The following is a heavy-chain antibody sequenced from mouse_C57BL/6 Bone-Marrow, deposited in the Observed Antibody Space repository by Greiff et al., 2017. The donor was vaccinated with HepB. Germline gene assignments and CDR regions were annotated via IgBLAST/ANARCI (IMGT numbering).Heavy chain of an antibody. CDR2: ISDGGSYT. D-gene: IGHD2-2*01. Sequence: EVKLMESGGGLVKPGGSLKLSCAASGFTFSSYAMSWVRQTPEKRLEWVATISDGGSYTYYPDNVKGRFTISRDNAKNNLYLQMSHLKSEDTAMYYCARERWLRRGAWFAYWGQGTLVTVSA. CDR1: GFTFSSYA. V-gene: IGHV5-4*01. CDR3: ARERWLRRGAWFAY. J-gene: IGHJ3*01.